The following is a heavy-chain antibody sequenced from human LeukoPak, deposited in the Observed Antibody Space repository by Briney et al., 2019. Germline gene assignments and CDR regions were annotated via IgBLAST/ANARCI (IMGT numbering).Heavy chain of an antibody. CDR1: GFTFSSYG. J-gene: IGHJ4*02. CDR2: ISGSGGST. CDR3: AKVASGSYYGRPQDYFDY. D-gene: IGHD1-26*01. Sequence: GGPLRLSCAASGFTFSSYGMTWVRQAPGKGLEWVSAISGSGGSTYYADSVKGRFTISRDNSKNTLYLQMNSLRAEDTAVYYCAKVASGSYYGRPQDYFDYWGQGTLVTVSS. V-gene: IGHV3-23*01.